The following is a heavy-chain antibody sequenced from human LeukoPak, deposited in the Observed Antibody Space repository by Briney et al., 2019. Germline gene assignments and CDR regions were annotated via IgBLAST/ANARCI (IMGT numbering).Heavy chain of an antibody. CDR2: ISSSGSTI. CDR3: ARDRVVPAAILHYYYYYMDV. V-gene: IGHV3-11*01. Sequence: PGGSPRLSCAASGFSFSNYAMSWNRQAPGKGLEWVSYISSSGSTIYYADSVKGRFTISRDNAKNSLYLQMNSLRAEDTAVYYCARDRVVPAAILHYYYYYMDVWGKGTTVTVSS. D-gene: IGHD2-2*01. J-gene: IGHJ6*03. CDR1: GFSFSNYA.